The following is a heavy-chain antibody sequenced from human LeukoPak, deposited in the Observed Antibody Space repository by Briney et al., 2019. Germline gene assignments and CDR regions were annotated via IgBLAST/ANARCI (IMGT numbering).Heavy chain of an antibody. J-gene: IGHJ4*02. Sequence: LSLTCTVSGGSISSYYWSWIRQPPGKGLEWVSYISSGGSTIYYADSVKGRFTISRDNARNSLYLQMNSLRAEDTAVYYCARGTKMATILWGQGTLVTVSS. CDR1: GGSISSYY. CDR3: ARGTKMATIL. CDR2: ISSGGSTI. D-gene: IGHD5-24*01. V-gene: IGHV3-11*01.